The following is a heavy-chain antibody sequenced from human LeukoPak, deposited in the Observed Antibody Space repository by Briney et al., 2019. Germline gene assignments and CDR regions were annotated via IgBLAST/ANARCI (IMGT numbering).Heavy chain of an antibody. Sequence: PGGSLRLSCAASGFTFSSYSMNWVRQAPGKGLEWVSSISSSSSYIYYAGSVKGRFTISRDNAKNSLYLQMNSLRAEDTAVYYCARGALGSSSTSCGYWGQGTLVTVSS. CDR2: ISSSSSYI. D-gene: IGHD2-2*01. CDR1: GFTFSSYS. V-gene: IGHV3-21*01. J-gene: IGHJ4*02. CDR3: ARGALGSSSTSCGY.